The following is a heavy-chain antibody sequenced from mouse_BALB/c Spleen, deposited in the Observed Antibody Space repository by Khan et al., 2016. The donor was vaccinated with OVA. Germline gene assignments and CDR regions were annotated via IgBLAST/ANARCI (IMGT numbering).Heavy chain of an antibody. D-gene: IGHD2-3*01. V-gene: IGHV3-2*02. CDR1: GYSITSDYA. CDR3: ARDGSRYNYAMDY. J-gene: IGHJ4*01. Sequence: EVKLLESGPGLVKPSQSLSLTCPVTGYSITSDYAWNWIRQFPGNKLEWMGYISSSGSTNYNPALKSRISITRDTSKNQFFLQLNSVTTEDTATYYCARDGSRYNYAMDYGGQGTSVTVSS. CDR2: ISSSGST.